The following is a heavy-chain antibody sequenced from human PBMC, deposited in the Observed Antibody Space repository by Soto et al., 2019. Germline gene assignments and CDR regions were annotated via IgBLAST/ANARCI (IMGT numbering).Heavy chain of an antibody. CDR2: ISGSGGST. CDR1: GFTFSSYA. Sequence: EVQLLESGGGLVQPGGSLRLSCAASGFTFSSYAMNWVRQAPGKGLEWVSCISGSGGSTNYADSVKGRFSISRDNSKNTLYLQMNSLRAEDTAVYYCASNLRFLEWLLPVDNGGQGTLVTVSS. D-gene: IGHD3-3*01. J-gene: IGHJ4*02. CDR3: ASNLRFLEWLLPVDN. V-gene: IGHV3-23*01.